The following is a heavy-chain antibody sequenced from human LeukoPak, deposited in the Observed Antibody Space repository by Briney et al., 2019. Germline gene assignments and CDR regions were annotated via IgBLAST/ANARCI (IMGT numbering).Heavy chain of an antibody. J-gene: IGHJ4*02. V-gene: IGHV4-34*01. D-gene: IGHD1-26*01. Sequence: GSLRLSCAASGFTFNNYAMSWVRQAPGKGLEWIGEIYHSGSTNYNPSLKSRVSISIDTSKNQFSLNLTSVTAADTAVYYCASRGRWGQGTLVTVSS. CDR2: IYHSGST. CDR1: GFTFNNYA. CDR3: ASRGR.